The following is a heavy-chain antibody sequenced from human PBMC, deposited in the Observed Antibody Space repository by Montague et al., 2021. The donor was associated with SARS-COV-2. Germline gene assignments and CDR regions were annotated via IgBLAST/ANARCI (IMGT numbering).Heavy chain of an antibody. Sequence: PALVKPTQTLTLACTFSGFSLSTSGMCVSWIRQPPGKALEWLARIDWDDDKYYSTSLKTRLTISKDTSKNQMVLTMTNMDPVDPATYYCARTYYGGRPSDYWGQGTLVTVSS. CDR2: IDWDDDK. J-gene: IGHJ4*02. CDR1: GFSLSTSGMC. CDR3: ARTYYGGRPSDY. D-gene: IGHD4-23*01. V-gene: IGHV2-70*11.